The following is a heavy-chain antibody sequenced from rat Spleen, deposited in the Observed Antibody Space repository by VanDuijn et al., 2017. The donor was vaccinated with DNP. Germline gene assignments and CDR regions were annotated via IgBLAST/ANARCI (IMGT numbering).Heavy chain of an antibody. D-gene: IGHD1-7*01. Sequence: EVQLVESGGGLVQPGNSLKLSCAASGFTFSDYAMAWVRQSPKKGLEWVATIIYDGSSTSYRDSVRGRFTIYSDYARSTLYLQMDSLRSEDTATYYCATASYFGYDYGFAYWGQGTLVTVSS. J-gene: IGHJ3*01. V-gene: IGHV5S10*01. CDR2: IIYDGSST. CDR3: ATASYFGYDYGFAY. CDR1: GFTFSDYA.